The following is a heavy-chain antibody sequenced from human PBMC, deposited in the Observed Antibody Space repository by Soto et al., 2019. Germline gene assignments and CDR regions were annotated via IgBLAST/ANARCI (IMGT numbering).Heavy chain of an antibody. CDR1: GGSFSGYY. Sequence: PSETLALTCAVYGGSFSGYYWSWIRQPPGKGLEWIGEINHSGSTNYNPSLKSRVTISVDTSKNQFSLKLSSVTAADTAVYYRSGFFISYSCYSSYYYYGMEVWGRGTTVNVSS. CDR3: SGFFISYSCYSSYYYYGMEV. V-gene: IGHV4-34*01. CDR2: INHSGST. D-gene: IGHD2-2*03. J-gene: IGHJ6*02.